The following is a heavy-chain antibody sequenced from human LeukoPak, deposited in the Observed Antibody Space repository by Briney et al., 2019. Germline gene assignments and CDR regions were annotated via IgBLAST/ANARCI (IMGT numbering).Heavy chain of an antibody. V-gene: IGHV1-24*01. CDR1: GYTLTELS. D-gene: IGHD3-10*01. Sequence: ASVKVSCKVSGYTLTELSMHWVRQAPGKGLEWMGGFDPEDGETIYAQKFQGRVTMTEDTSTDTAYMELSSLRSEDTAVYYCEKDYAGSRGEFDYGGRGPLATVSS. J-gene: IGHJ4*02. CDR2: FDPEDGET. CDR3: EKDYAGSRGEFDY.